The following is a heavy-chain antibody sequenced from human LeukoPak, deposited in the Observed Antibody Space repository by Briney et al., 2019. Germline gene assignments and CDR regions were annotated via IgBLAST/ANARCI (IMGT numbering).Heavy chain of an antibody. J-gene: IGHJ4*02. D-gene: IGHD3-10*01. Sequence: GRSLRLSCAASGFTFSSYGMHWVRQAPGKGLEWVAVIWYDGSNKYYADSVKGRFTISRDNSKNTLHLQMNSLRAEDTAVYYCARGGSLLWFGELFQDYWGQGTLVTVSS. CDR3: ARGGSLLWFGELFQDY. V-gene: IGHV3-33*01. CDR1: GFTFSSYG. CDR2: IWYDGSNK.